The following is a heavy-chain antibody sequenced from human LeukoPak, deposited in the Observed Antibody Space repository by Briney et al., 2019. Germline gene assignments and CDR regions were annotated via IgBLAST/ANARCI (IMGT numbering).Heavy chain of an antibody. D-gene: IGHD6-19*01. CDR1: GFTFSSYG. J-gene: IGHJ4*02. V-gene: IGHV3-30*03. CDR2: ISYDGSNK. Sequence: GGSLRLSCAASGFTFSSYGMHWVRQAPGKGLEWVAVISYDGSNKYYADSVKGRFTISRDNSKNTLYLQMNSLRAEDTAVYYCARADSSGWTSFDYWGQGTLVTVSS. CDR3: ARADSSGWTSFDY.